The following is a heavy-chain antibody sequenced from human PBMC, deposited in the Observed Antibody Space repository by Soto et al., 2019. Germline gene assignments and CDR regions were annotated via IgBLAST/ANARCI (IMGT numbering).Heavy chain of an antibody. J-gene: IGHJ4*02. CDR3: ARGGVWYFDY. D-gene: IGHD6-13*01. V-gene: IGHV4-30-2*01. CDR2: IYHSGST. CDR1: GGSISSGGYS. Sequence: QLQLQESGSGLVKPSQTLSLTCAVSGGSISSGGYSWSWIRQPPGKGLEWIGYIYHSGSTYYNPSLKXQAXIXGDRYKNQLSLKLSSVTAADTAVYYCARGGVWYFDYWGQGTLVTVSS.